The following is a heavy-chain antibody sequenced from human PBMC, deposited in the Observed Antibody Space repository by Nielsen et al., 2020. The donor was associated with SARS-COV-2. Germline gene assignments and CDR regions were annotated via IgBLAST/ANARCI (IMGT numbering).Heavy chain of an antibody. Sequence: SETLSLTCAVSGGSISSNNWWSWVRQPPGKGLEWIGEIYHRGSTNYSPSLKTRVTISVDKSKNQFSLELRSVTAADSAVYYCTRFRLGIDYSNHNWFDPWGQGTLVTVSS. CDR3: TRFRLGIDYSNHNWFDP. D-gene: IGHD4-11*01. CDR1: GGSISSNNW. V-gene: IGHV4-4*02. J-gene: IGHJ5*02. CDR2: IYHRGST.